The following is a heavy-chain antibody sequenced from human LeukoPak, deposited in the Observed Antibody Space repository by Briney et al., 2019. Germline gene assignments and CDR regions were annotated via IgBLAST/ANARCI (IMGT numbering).Heavy chain of an antibody. CDR2: SNGDGTDT. V-gene: IGHV3-74*01. D-gene: IGHD3-10*01. Sequence: GGSLRLSCAASGFSFSSYWMHWVRQAPGMGLVWVSRSNGDGTDTIYADSVKGRFTISRDGAKNTLYLQMNSLRAEDTAVYYCTRDSHGGVDYWGQGTLVTVSS. CDR1: GFSFSSYW. CDR3: TRDSHGGVDY. J-gene: IGHJ4*02.